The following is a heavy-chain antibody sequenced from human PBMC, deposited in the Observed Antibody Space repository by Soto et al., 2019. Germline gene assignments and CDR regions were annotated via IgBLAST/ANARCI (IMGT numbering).Heavy chain of an antibody. J-gene: IGHJ4*02. CDR3: AIDLAKGGGSAGFDY. CDR1: GYTFTVHY. V-gene: IGHV1-2*02. D-gene: IGHD1-26*01. CDR2: INPKSGGT. Sequence: QVQLVQSGAEVKKPGASVNVSCKASGYTFTVHYMHWVRQAPGQGLEWMGWINPKSGGTMYPQKFQGRVTMTWDTSISTAYMALTRLRSDDTAVYYCAIDLAKGGGSAGFDYWGQGTLVTVSS.